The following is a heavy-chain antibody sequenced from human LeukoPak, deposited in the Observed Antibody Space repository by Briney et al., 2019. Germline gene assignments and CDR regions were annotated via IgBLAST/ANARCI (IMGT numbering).Heavy chain of an antibody. CDR2: INPNSGGT. D-gene: IGHD7-27*01. CDR1: GDTFTGYH. J-gene: IGHJ4*02. CDR3: ARGPHWDPHFDY. V-gene: IGHV1-2*02. Sequence: GASVKVSCKASGDTFTGYHMHWVRQAPGQGLEWMGWINPNSGGTNYAQKFQGRVTMTRDTTISTAYMELSGLRSDDTAVYYCARGPHWDPHFDYWGQGTLVTVSS.